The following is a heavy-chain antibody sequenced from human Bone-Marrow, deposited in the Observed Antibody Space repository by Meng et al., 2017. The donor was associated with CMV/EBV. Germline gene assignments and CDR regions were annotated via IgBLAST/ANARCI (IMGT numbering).Heavy chain of an antibody. CDR2: ISSSSSYI. CDR1: GFTFTTYT. J-gene: IGHJ6*02. D-gene: IGHD2-2*01. V-gene: IGHV3-21*01. Sequence: ESLKISCAVSGFTFTTYTMVWVRQAPGKGLEWVSSISSSSSYIYYADSLKGRFTISRDNAKNSLYLQMNSLRAEDTAVYYCARDLIVPAAIDYYYGMDVWGQGNTVNVAS. CDR3: ARDLIVPAAIDYYYGMDV.